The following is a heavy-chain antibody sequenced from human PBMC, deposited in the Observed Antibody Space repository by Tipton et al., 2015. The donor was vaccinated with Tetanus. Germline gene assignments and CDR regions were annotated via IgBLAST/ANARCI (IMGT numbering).Heavy chain of an antibody. CDR2: ISYSSTSI. J-gene: IGHJ5*01. Sequence: SLRLSCAGSGFSFRDFGMNWVRQAPGKGLEWVSYISYSSTSIYYADSVKGRFAVSRDNAKNSLYLQMSTLRDDDTGVYYCARRGEAGANWFDSWGQGTLVTVSS. D-gene: IGHD6-19*01. V-gene: IGHV3-48*02. CDR1: GFSFRDFG. CDR3: ARRGEAGANWFDS.